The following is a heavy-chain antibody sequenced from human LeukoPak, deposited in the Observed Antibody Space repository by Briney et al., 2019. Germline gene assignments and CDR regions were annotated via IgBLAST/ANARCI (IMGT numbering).Heavy chain of an antibody. CDR1: GGTISRYY. CDR2: TSYSGST. V-gene: IGHV4-59*08. D-gene: IGHD3-22*01. Sequence: SETLSLTCSVSGGTISRYYWSWIRQPPGKGLEWIGYTSYSGSTNHNPSLKSRVTISVDTSKNQFSLKLSSVTAADTAVYYCARSVGSGSYFDYWSQGTLVTVSS. CDR3: ARSVGSGSYFDY. J-gene: IGHJ4*02.